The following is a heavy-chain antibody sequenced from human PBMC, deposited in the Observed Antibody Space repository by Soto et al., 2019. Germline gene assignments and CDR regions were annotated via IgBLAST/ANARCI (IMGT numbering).Heavy chain of an antibody. CDR2: IYYSGST. Sequence: QVQLQESGPGLVKPSQTLSLTCTVSGGSISSGDYYWSWIRQPPGKGLEWIGYIYYSGSTYYNPSLKSRISLLIDPPRYQFSLMLSSVTAGDTALYYCSRVFDILTRYSFDFWGQAPPVTVSS. J-gene: IGHJ4*02. CDR3: SRVFDILTRYSFDF. V-gene: IGHV4-30-4*01. D-gene: IGHD3-9*01. CDR1: GGSISSGDYY.